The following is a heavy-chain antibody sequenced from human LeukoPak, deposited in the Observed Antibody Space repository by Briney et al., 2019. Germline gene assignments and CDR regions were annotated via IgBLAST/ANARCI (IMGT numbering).Heavy chain of an antibody. V-gene: IGHV3-66*01. D-gene: IGHD3-22*01. CDR3: ARGGPYYYDSSGRYYFDY. J-gene: IGHJ4*02. CDR2: IYSGGST. CDR1: EFSVGSNY. Sequence: GGSLRLSCAASEFSVGSNYMTWVRQAPGKGLEWVSLIYSGGSTYYADSVKSRFTISRDNSKNTLYLQMNSLRAEDTAVYCCARGGPYYYDSSGRYYFDYWGQGTLVTVSS.